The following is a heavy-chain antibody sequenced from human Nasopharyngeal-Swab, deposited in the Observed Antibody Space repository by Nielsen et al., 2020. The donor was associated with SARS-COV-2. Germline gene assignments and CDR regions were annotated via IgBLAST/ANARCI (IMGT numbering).Heavy chain of an antibody. Sequence: SVKVFCKASGGTFSRHGISWVRQAPGQGLEWMGGIIPIFGTANYAQKFQGRVTLTADESTSTVYMELSSLRSEDTAIYYCARGTVDIVSTVRPYTYWGQGTLVTVSS. J-gene: IGHJ4*02. CDR2: IIPIFGTA. CDR3: ARGTVDIVSTVRPYTY. CDR1: GGTFSRHG. V-gene: IGHV1-69*13. D-gene: IGHD5/OR15-5a*01.